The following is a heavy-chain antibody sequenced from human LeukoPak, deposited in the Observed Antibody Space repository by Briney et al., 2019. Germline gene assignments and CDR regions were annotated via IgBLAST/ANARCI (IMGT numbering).Heavy chain of an antibody. CDR3: AKEPRPTIPLRYFDY. V-gene: IGHV3-30*02. D-gene: IGHD3-3*01. CDR2: IRYDGSNK. J-gene: IGHJ4*02. CDR1: GFTYSSFG. Sequence: GGSLRLSCAASGFTYSSFGMHWVRHAPGKGLEGVAFIRYDGSNKYYADSVKGRFTISRDNSKNTLYLQMNRQRAEDTAEYYCAKEPRPTIPLRYFDYWGQGTLVTVSS.